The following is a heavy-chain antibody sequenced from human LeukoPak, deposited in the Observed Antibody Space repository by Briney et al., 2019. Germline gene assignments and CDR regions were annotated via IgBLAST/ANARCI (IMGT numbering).Heavy chain of an antibody. Sequence: PGGSLRLSCAASAFTFSSYAMSWVRQAPGKGPEWVSTINISGGSAYYADSVKGRFTISRDNSKNTLYLQMNNLRAEDTAVYYCAKDLGRDGSEIFDYWGQGTLVTVSS. D-gene: IGHD5-24*01. V-gene: IGHV3-23*01. CDR3: AKDLGRDGSEIFDY. J-gene: IGHJ4*02. CDR2: INISGGSA. CDR1: AFTFSSYA.